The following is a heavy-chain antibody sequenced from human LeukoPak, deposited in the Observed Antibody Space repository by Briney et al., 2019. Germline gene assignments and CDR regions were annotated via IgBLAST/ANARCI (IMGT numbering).Heavy chain of an antibody. CDR2: IYTSGST. J-gene: IGHJ6*03. Sequence: KPSETLSLTCTASGGSISSYYWSWIRQPAGKGLEWIGRIYTSGSTNYNPSLKSRVTMSVDTSKNQFSLKLSSVTAADTAVYYCARGMRYCSGGSCYGDYMDVWGKGTTVTVSS. V-gene: IGHV4-4*07. D-gene: IGHD2-15*01. CDR1: GGSISSYY. CDR3: ARGMRYCSGGSCYGDYMDV.